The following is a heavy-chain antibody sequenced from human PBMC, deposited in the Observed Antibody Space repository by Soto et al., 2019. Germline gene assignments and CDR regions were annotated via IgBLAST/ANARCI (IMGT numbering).Heavy chain of an antibody. J-gene: IGHJ3*01. V-gene: IGHV4-39*02. CDR1: GGSISTDSYN. CDR3: ARFFGNAFDV. Sequence: QLQLQESGPGLVKPSETLSLTCSVSGGSISTDSYNWDWIRQSPGKGLEWIGTIYYDVTPSYNPSLKSQVTISVDTSRNHFSLKVKSVTAADTAMYYCARFFGNAFDVWGQGTMVKVSS. D-gene: IGHD3-3*01. CDR2: IYYDVTP.